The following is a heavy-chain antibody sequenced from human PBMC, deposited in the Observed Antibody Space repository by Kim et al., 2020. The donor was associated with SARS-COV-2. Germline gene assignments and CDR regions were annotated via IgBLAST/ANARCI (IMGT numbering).Heavy chain of an antibody. J-gene: IGHJ4*02. D-gene: IGHD3-3*01. CDR3: ARQVFWIGYLDY. Sequence: RYSQSFQGQVTISADKSISTAYLQWSSLKASDTAMYYCARQVFWIGYLDYWGQGTLVTVSS. V-gene: IGHV5-51*01.